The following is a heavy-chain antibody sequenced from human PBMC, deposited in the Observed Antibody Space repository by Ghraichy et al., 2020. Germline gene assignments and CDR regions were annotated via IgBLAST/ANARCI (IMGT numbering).Heavy chain of an antibody. CDR1: GFSLSTNAMS. CDR3: ARIRSNGYYDTFDY. Sequence: SGPTLVKPTQTLTLTCTFSGFSLSTNAMSVSWVRQPPGKALEWLARIDWDDDKYYSTSLKTRLTISKDTSKNQVVLTMTNMDTVDTATYFCARIRSNGYYDTFDYWGQGTLVTVSS. J-gene: IGHJ4*02. D-gene: IGHD1-26*01. CDR2: IDWDDDK. V-gene: IGHV2-70*11.